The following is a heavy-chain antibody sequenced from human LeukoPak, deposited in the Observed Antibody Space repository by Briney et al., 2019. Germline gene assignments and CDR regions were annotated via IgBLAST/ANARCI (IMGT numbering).Heavy chain of an antibody. CDR1: GFTVSSNY. J-gene: IGHJ4*02. Sequence: GGSLRLSCAASGFTVSSNYMSWVRQAPGKGLEWVSGINWNGGSTGYADSVKGRFTISRDNAKNSLYLQMNSLRAEDTALYYCARDRNYYYDSSGYWNRWGQGTLVTVSS. CDR2: INWNGGST. V-gene: IGHV3-20*04. D-gene: IGHD3-22*01. CDR3: ARDRNYYYDSSGYWNR.